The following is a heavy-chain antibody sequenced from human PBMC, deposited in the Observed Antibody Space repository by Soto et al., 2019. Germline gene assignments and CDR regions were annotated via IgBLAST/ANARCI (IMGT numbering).Heavy chain of an antibody. CDR2: IYPGDSDT. CDR1: GYSFTSYW. CDR3: ARTYGSGSYEYPNYYYYYMDV. V-gene: IGHV5-51*01. D-gene: IGHD3-10*01. Sequence: PGESLKISCKGSGYSFTSYWIGWVRQMPGKGLEWMGIIYPGDSDTRYSPSFQGQVTISADKSISTAYLQWSSLKASDTAMYYCARTYGSGSYEYPNYYYYYMDVWGKGTTVTVSS. J-gene: IGHJ6*03.